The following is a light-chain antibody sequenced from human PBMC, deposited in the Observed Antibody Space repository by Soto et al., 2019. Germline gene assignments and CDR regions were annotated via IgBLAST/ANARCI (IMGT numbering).Light chain of an antibody. CDR2: GAS. V-gene: IGKV3-20*01. CDR1: QSVSSSY. J-gene: IGKJ4*01. CDR3: QQYGRSPLT. Sequence: EIVLTQSPGTLSLSPGERATLSCRASQSVSSSYLAWYQQKPGQAPRLLIYGASSRATGSPDRFSGSGSGTAYTLTISSLESEDFAVYYCQQYGRSPLTFGGGTKVEIK.